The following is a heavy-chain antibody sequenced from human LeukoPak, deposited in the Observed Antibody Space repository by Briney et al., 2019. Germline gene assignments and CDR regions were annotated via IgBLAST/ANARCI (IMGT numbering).Heavy chain of an antibody. D-gene: IGHD3-10*01. V-gene: IGHV1-69*13. CDR2: IIPIFGTA. Sequence: ASVKVSCKASGGTFSSYAISWVRQAPGQGLEWMGGIIPIFGTANYAQKFQGRVTITADESTSTAYMELSSLRSEDTAVYYCARDKSGFGGPIGYWGQGTLVTVSS. CDR3: ARDKSGFGGPIGY. J-gene: IGHJ4*02. CDR1: GGTFSSYA.